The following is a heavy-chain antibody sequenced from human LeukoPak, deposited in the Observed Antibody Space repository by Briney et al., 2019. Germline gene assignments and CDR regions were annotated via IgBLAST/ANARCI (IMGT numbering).Heavy chain of an antibody. D-gene: IGHD2-2*02. J-gene: IGHJ6*02. CDR2: TYYSGST. CDR3: ARGVCSSTSCYTYYYYGMDV. Sequence: SETLSLTCTVSGGSISSYYWSWIRQPPGKGLEWIGYTYYSGSTNYNPSLKSRVTISVDASKNQFSLKLSSVTAADTAVYYCARGVCSSTSCYTYYYYGMDVWGQGTTVTVSS. V-gene: IGHV4-59*12. CDR1: GGSISSYY.